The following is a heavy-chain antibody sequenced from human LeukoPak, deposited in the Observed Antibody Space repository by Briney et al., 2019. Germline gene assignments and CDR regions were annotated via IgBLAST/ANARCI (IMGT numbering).Heavy chain of an antibody. D-gene: IGHD3-9*01. CDR1: GFTFSSYW. J-gene: IGHJ6*04. CDR2: IKQDGSEK. V-gene: IGHV3-7*03. CDR3: ARTITYYDILTGQHYGMDV. Sequence: GGSLRLSCAASGFTFSSYWMSWVRQAPGKGLEWVANIKQDGSEKYYVDSVKGRFTISRDNAKNSLYLQMNSLRAEDTAVYYCARTITYYDILTGQHYGMDVWGKGTTVTVSS.